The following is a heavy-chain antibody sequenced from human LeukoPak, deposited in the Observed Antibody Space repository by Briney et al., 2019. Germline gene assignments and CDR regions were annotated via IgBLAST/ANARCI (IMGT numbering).Heavy chain of an antibody. J-gene: IGHJ4*02. CDR3: TTEEWFGEYSDY. CDR2: VYDDGST. CDR1: GFTFSSYA. V-gene: IGHV3-23*03. Sequence: PGGSLRLSCAASGFTFSSYAMNWVRQAPGKGLEWVSLVYDDGSTYYADSVKGRFTISRDNSRNTLYLQVNSLKAEDTAVYYCTTEEWFGEYSDYWGQGTLVTVSS. D-gene: IGHD3-10*01.